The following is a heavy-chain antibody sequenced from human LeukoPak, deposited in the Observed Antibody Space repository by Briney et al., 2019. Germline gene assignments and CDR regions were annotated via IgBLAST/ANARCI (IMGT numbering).Heavy chain of an antibody. D-gene: IGHD1-26*01. Sequence: GASVKVSCKASGYTFISYAMHWVRQAPGQRLEWMASINGGNGYTKYSQKFQGRVTITRDTSASTVYMELSSLRSEDTAVYYCARDVVSGTNYYFDYWGQGALVTVSS. J-gene: IGHJ4*02. CDR1: GYTFISYA. V-gene: IGHV1-3*01. CDR3: ARDVVSGTNYYFDY. CDR2: INGGNGYT.